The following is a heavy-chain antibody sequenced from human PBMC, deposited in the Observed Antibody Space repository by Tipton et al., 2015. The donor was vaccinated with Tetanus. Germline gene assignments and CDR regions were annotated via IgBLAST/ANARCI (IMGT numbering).Heavy chain of an antibody. J-gene: IGHJ4*02. V-gene: IGHV4-31*02. Sequence: WSWIRQHPGKGLEWIGYIYYSGSTYYNPSLKSRVTISVDTSKNQFSLKLSSVTAADTAVYYCARDTNYYDSSGLFDYWGQGTLVTVSS. D-gene: IGHD3-22*01. CDR2: IYYSGST. CDR3: ARDTNYYDSSGLFDY.